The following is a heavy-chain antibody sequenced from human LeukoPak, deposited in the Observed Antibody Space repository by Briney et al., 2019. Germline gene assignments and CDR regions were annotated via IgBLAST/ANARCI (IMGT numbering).Heavy chain of an antibody. CDR2: ISYDGSQK. J-gene: IGHJ4*02. CDR3: AKGGDGKIPFDN. Sequence: GRSLRLSCSASGFTFSDYAMHWVRQAPGKGLEWVAIISYDGSQKHFGDSVRGRFTVSRDDSENTLYLQMNSLKTEDTAVYSCAKGGDGKIPFDNWGQGTLVTVSS. V-gene: IGHV3-30*04. CDR1: GFTFSDYA. D-gene: IGHD5-24*01.